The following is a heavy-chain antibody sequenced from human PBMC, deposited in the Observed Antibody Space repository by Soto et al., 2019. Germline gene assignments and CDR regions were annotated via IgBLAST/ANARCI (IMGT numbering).Heavy chain of an antibody. V-gene: IGHV4-59*08. CDR3: VRRGDYTDY. J-gene: IGHJ4*02. CDR2: IYYSGST. CDR1: GGSISSYY. Sequence: SQTLSLTCTVSGGSISSYYWSWIRQPPGKGLEWIGYIYYSGSTNYNPSLKSRVTISVDTSKNQFSLKLSSVTAADTAVYYCVRRGDYTDYWGQGTLVTVSS. D-gene: IGHD4-17*01.